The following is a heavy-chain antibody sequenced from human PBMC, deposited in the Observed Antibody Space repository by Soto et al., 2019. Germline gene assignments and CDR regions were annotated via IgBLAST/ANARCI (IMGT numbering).Heavy chain of an antibody. V-gene: IGHV4-30-4*01. CDR2: VYYSGST. D-gene: IGHD5-18*01. CDR1: GGSISSDDYY. Sequence: QVQLQESGPGLVKPSQTLSLTCTVSGGSISSDDYYWSWIRQPPTKGLEWIGYVYYSGSTYYNPSLKSPLTISVDTSKSQFSLKLTSVTAADTAVYYCARDNRGYTYGLSYDYYGLDVWGQGTTVTVSS. J-gene: IGHJ6*02. CDR3: ARDNRGYTYGLSYDYYGLDV.